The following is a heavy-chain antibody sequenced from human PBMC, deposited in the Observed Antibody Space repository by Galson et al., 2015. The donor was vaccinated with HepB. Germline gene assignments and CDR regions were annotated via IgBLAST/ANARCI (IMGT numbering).Heavy chain of an antibody. Sequence: SVKVSCKASGGTFSSYAISWVRQAPGQGLEWMGGIIPILGIANYAQKFQGRVTITADKSTSTAYMELSSLRSEDTAVYYCARAVDIVATTVFDYWGQGTLVTVSS. CDR2: IIPILGIA. J-gene: IGHJ4*02. CDR3: ARAVDIVATTVFDY. CDR1: GGTFSSYA. V-gene: IGHV1-69*10. D-gene: IGHD5-12*01.